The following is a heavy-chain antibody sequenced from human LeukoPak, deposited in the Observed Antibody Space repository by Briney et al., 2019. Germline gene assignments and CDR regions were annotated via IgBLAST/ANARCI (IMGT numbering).Heavy chain of an antibody. V-gene: IGHV3-30*02. Sequence: GGSLRLSCTVSGFTVSSNSMSWVRQAPGKGLEWVAFIRYDGSIKYYADSVKGRFTISRDNSKNTLFLQMNSLRVEDTAVYYCAKYGRDHYVSGSYYRGVPALDYWGQGTLVTVSS. CDR2: IRYDGSIK. CDR3: AKYGRDHYVSGSYYRGVPALDY. CDR1: GFTVSSNS. D-gene: IGHD3-10*01. J-gene: IGHJ4*02.